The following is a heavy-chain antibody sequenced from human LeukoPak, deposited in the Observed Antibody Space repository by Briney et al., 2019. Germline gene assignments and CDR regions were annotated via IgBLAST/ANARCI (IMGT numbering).Heavy chain of an antibody. Sequence: PGRSLRLSCAASGFTFSTYAMHWVRQAPGKGLEWVAVISYDGSNKFYADSVKGRFTISRDNSKNTLSLQMNSLRGEDTAVYYSAKDPFDYWGQGNLVTVSS. CDR3: AKDPFDY. V-gene: IGHV3-30*18. J-gene: IGHJ4*02. CDR1: GFTFSTYA. CDR2: ISYDGSNK.